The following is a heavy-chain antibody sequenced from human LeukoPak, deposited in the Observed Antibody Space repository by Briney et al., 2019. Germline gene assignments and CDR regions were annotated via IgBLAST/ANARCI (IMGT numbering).Heavy chain of an antibody. J-gene: IGHJ4*02. CDR2: INPRGGST. CDR1: GYTFTNYY. CDR3: ARHGVPKTAPPHPPFDY. D-gene: IGHD2-8*01. V-gene: IGHV1-46*01. Sequence: GASVKVSCKASGYTFTNYYMHWVRQAPGQGLEWMAIINPRGGSTNYAQKFQGRVTITADESTSTAYMELSSLRSEDTAVYYCARHGVPKTAPPHPPFDYWGQGTLVTVSS.